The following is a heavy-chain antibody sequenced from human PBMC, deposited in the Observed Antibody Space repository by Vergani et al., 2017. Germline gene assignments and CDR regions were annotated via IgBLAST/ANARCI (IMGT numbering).Heavy chain of an antibody. D-gene: IGHD5-18*01. V-gene: IGHV4-34*01. Sequence: VQLLESGGGLVQPGGSLRLSCAASGFTFSSYAMSWVRQAPGKGLEWIGEINHSGSTNYNPSLKSRVTISVDTSKNQFSLKLSSVTAADTAVYYCARRRSGYIRLRTAYYFDYWGQGTLVTVSS. CDR2: INHSGST. CDR3: ARRRSGYIRLRTAYYFDY. J-gene: IGHJ4*02. CDR1: GFTFSSYA.